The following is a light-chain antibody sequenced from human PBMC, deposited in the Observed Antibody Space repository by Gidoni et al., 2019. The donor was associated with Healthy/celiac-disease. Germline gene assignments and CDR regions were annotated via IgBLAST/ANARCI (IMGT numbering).Light chain of an antibody. CDR1: QRVSSSY. Sequence: EIVLTQSPGPLSLSPGESATLSCRASQRVSSSYLAWYQQKPGQAPKLLIYGASSRATGIPDRFSGSGSGTDFTLTISRLEPEDFAVYYCQQYGSSPLTFGGGTKVEIK. CDR3: QQYGSSPLT. V-gene: IGKV3-20*01. J-gene: IGKJ4*01. CDR2: GAS.